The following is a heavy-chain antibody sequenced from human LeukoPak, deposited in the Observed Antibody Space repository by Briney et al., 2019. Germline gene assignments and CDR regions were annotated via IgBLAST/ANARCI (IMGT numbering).Heavy chain of an antibody. V-gene: IGHV1-18*01. Sequence: ASLKVSCMASGYSFTNYGITWVRQAPGQGPEWMGWISSYNGYTEYAQKFQGRVTMTTDRFTNTAYVELRSLRSEDTAVYYCARERGSGSHEGLDAFDIWGQGTMVTVSS. CDR1: GYSFTNYG. J-gene: IGHJ3*02. D-gene: IGHD1-26*01. CDR2: ISSYNGYT. CDR3: ARERGSGSHEGLDAFDI.